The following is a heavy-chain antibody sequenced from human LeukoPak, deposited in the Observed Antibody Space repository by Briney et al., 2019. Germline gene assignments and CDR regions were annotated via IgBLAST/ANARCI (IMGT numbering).Heavy chain of an antibody. CDR2: IYSGGYT. Sequence: GGSLRLSCAASGFTVTTNYMTWVRQAPGKGLEWVSIIYSGGYTDYADSVKGRFTISRDNSKNTLDLQMNSLRAEDTAVYYCARRLEYSGSRGVFDYWGQGTLVTVSS. D-gene: IGHD1-26*01. CDR1: GFTVTTNY. CDR3: ARRLEYSGSRGVFDY. J-gene: IGHJ4*02. V-gene: IGHV3-66*01.